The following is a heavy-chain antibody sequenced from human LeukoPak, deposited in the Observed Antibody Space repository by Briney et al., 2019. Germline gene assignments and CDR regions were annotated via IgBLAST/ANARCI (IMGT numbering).Heavy chain of an antibody. CDR3: AKGRGWFYGMDV. Sequence: GGSLRLSCSASGFTFSSYAMHWVRQAPGKGLEYVSAISSNGGSTYYADSVKGRFTISRDNSKNTLYLQMSSLRAEDTAVYYCAKGRGWFYGMDVWGQGTTVTVSS. V-gene: IGHV3-64D*09. D-gene: IGHD2-15*01. J-gene: IGHJ6*02. CDR2: ISSNGGST. CDR1: GFTFSSYA.